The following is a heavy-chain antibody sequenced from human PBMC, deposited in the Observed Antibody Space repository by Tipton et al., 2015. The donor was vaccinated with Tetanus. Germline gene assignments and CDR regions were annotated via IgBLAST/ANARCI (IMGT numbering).Heavy chain of an antibody. D-gene: IGHD3-10*01. CDR3: AKSGLRTGDYYGMDV. V-gene: IGHV3-23*01. CDR2: ISGSGGST. CDR1: GFTFSSYA. J-gene: IGHJ6*02. Sequence: SLRLSCAASGFTFSSYAMSWVRQAPGKGLEWVSAISGSGGSTYYADSVKGRFTISRDNSKNTLYLQMNSLRAEDTAVYYCAKSGLRTGDYYGMDVWGQGTTVTVSS.